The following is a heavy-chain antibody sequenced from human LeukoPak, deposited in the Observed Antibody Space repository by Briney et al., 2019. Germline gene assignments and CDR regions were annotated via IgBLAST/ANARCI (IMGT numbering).Heavy chain of an antibody. D-gene: IGHD5-18*01. Sequence: PGGSLRLSCTASGFTFGDHAMSWVRQAPGKGLEWVGFIRSKAYRGTTEYAASVKGRFTISRDDSKSIVYLQMNSLKTEDTAFYYSARGPIQLWIHNAMDVWGQGTTVTVSS. CDR2: IRSKAYRGTT. J-gene: IGHJ6*02. V-gene: IGHV3-49*04. CDR3: ARGPIQLWIHNAMDV. CDR1: GFTFGDHA.